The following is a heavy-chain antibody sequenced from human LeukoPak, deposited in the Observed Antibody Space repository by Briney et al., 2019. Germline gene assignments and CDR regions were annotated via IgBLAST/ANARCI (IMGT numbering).Heavy chain of an antibody. D-gene: IGHD5-18*01. Sequence: GGSLRLSCAASGFTLSNSWMHWVRQAPGKGLVWVSRTNGDGSDTSYADSVKGRFTISRDSATNTLYLQMNSLRAEDTAIYYCVRDGEYSHGIDFDYWGQRTLVTVSP. CDR2: TNGDGSDT. CDR3: VRDGEYSHGIDFDY. CDR1: GFTLSNSW. J-gene: IGHJ4*02. V-gene: IGHV3-74*01.